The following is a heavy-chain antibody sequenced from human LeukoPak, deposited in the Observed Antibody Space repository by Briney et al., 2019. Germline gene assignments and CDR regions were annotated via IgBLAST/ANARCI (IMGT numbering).Heavy chain of an antibody. CDR2: IYYSGST. Sequence: PSETPSLTCTVSGGSISSSSYYWGWIRQPPGKGLEWIGSIYYSGSTYYNPSLKSRVTISVDTSKNQFSLKLSSVTAADTAVYYCASSLRYIVVVPAAMSFDYWGQGTLVTVSS. V-gene: IGHV4-39*01. D-gene: IGHD2-2*01. CDR1: GGSISSSSYY. CDR3: ASSLRYIVVVPAAMSFDY. J-gene: IGHJ4*02.